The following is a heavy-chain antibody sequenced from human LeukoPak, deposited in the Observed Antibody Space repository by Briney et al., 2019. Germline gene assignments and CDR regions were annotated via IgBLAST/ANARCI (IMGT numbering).Heavy chain of an antibody. J-gene: IGHJ4*02. V-gene: IGHV4-34*01. Sequence: SESLSLTCAVYGGSFSGYYWSWIRQPPGEGLEWIGEINHSGSTTYNPSLKSRVTIAADTSKNQFSLKLSSVTAADTAVYYCARGAITMVGGGRNGYWGQGTLVTVSS. CDR2: INHSGST. CDR1: GGSFSGYY. CDR3: ARGAITMVGGGRNGY. D-gene: IGHD3-10*01.